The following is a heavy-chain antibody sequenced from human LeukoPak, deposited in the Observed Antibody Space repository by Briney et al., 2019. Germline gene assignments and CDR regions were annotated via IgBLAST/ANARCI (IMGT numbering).Heavy chain of an antibody. CDR2: ISVYNGNT. D-gene: IGHD1-26*01. J-gene: IGHJ5*02. CDR1: GYTFTDHG. V-gene: IGHV1-18*01. Sequence: ASVKVSCKASGYTFTDHGIGWVRQAPGQGLEWMGWISVYNGNTNNVHKFQGRVTMTADTSTSTAYMELGGLGLDDTAVYYCARDTSGTYLTWGQGTLVTVSS. CDR3: ARDTSGTYLT.